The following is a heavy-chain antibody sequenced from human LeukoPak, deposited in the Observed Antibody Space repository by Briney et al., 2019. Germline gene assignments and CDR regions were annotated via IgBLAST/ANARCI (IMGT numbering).Heavy chain of an antibody. Sequence: ASVKVSCKASGYTFSSYAMNWVRQAPGQGLEWMGWINPNSGGTNYAQKFQGRVTMTRDTSISTAYMELSRLRSDDTAVYYCAREGLVGSSSADDAFDIWGQGTMVTVSS. D-gene: IGHD6-6*01. CDR1: GYTFSSYA. CDR3: AREGLVGSSSADDAFDI. J-gene: IGHJ3*02. V-gene: IGHV1-2*02. CDR2: INPNSGGT.